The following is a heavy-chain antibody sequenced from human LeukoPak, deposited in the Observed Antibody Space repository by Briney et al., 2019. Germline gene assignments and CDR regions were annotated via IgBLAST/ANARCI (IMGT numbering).Heavy chain of an antibody. V-gene: IGHV1-18*01. CDR3: ASFGAGYGSGSYYYYGMDV. CDR2: ISAYNGNT. Sequence: ASVKVSCKASGYTFTTYGFSWVRQAPGQGLEWMGWISAYNGNTNYAQKLQGRVTMTTDTSTSTAYMELRSLRSDDTAVYYCASFGAGYGSGSYYYYGMDVWGQGTTVTVSS. CDR1: GYTFTTYG. J-gene: IGHJ6*02. D-gene: IGHD3-10*01.